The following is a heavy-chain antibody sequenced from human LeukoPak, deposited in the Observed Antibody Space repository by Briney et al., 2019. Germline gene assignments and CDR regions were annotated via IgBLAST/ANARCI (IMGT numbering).Heavy chain of an antibody. CDR1: GFTLRSSE. CDR3: ARDYSGWSLDP. Sequence: PGGSLRLSCAASGFTLRSSEMNWVRQAPGKGLEWVSYISDGGKTKYYADSVKGRFTISRDNAKNSLYLQMNSLRAEDTAVYYCARDYSGWSLDPWGQGTLVTVSS. D-gene: IGHD5-12*01. V-gene: IGHV3-48*03. J-gene: IGHJ5*02. CDR2: ISDGGKTK.